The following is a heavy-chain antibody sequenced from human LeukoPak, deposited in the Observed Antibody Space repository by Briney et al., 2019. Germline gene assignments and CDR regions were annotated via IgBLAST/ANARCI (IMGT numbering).Heavy chain of an antibody. CDR3: ASSLVG. Sequence: GGSLRLSCGASRFTFRSYWMTWVRQAPGKGLEWVASIKQDGSEKYYVDSVKGRFTISRDNAKNSLHLQMNSLRAEDTAVYYCASSLVGWGQGTLVTVSS. V-gene: IGHV3-7*01. J-gene: IGHJ4*02. D-gene: IGHD2-8*02. CDR2: IKQDGSEK. CDR1: RFTFRSYW.